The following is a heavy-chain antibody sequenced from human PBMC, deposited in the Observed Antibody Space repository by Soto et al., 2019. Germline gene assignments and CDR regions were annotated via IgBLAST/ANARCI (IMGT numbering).Heavy chain of an antibody. J-gene: IGHJ4*02. CDR3: ARGIMITFGGVIVPTPLDY. CDR1: GFTFSSYA. D-gene: IGHD3-16*02. V-gene: IGHV3-30-3*01. Sequence: QVQLVESGGGVVQPGRSLRLSCAASGFTFSSYAMHWVRQAPGKGLEWVAVISYDGSNKYYADSVKGRFTISRDNSKNTLYLQMNSLRAEDTAVYYCARGIMITFGGVIVPTPLDYWGQGTLVTVSS. CDR2: ISYDGSNK.